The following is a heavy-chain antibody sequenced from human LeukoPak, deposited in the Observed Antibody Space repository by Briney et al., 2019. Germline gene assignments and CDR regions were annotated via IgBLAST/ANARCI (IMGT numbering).Heavy chain of an antibody. J-gene: IGHJ4*02. V-gene: IGHV3-48*01. Sequence: EWVSYISNSGNTINYADSVKGRFTISRDNAKNSLYLQMNSLRAEDTAVYYCAGIRTTMGDYWGQGTLVTVSS. CDR3: AGIRTTMGDY. CDR2: ISNSGNTI. D-gene: IGHD5-18*01.